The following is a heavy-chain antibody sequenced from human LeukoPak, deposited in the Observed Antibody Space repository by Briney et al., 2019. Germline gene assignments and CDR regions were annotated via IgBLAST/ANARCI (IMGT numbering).Heavy chain of an antibody. J-gene: IGHJ4*02. V-gene: IGHV4-59*08. CDR1: GGSISSYY. CDR2: IYYSGST. D-gene: IGHD6-13*01. CDR3: ARRKMGSSWPDY. Sequence: SETLSLTCTVPGGSISSYYWSWIRQPPGKGLEWIGYIYYSGSTNYNPSLKSRVTISVDTSKNQFSLKLSSVTAADTAVYYCARRKMGSSWPDYWGQGTLVTVSS.